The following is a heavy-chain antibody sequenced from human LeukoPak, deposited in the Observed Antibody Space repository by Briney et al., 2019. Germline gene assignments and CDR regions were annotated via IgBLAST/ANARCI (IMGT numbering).Heavy chain of an antibody. V-gene: IGHV1-69*04. J-gene: IGHJ4*02. CDR1: GGTFISYA. Sequence: ASVKVSCKASGGTFISYAISWVRQAPGQGLEWMGRIIPILGIANYAQKFQGRVTITADKSTSTAYMELSSLRSEDTAVYYCAHHYYDSSGYLRNQYYFDYWGQGTLVTVSS. CDR3: AHHYYDSSGYLRNQYYFDY. D-gene: IGHD3-22*01. CDR2: IIPILGIA.